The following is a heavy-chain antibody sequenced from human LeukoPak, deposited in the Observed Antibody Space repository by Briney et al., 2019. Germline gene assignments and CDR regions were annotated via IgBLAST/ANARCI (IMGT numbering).Heavy chain of an antibody. D-gene: IGHD1-14*01. CDR2: ISYDGSNN. CDR3: ARDSEGVQFFDY. J-gene: IGHJ4*02. CDR1: GFTFSSYA. V-gene: IGHV3-30*04. Sequence: PGGSLRLSCAASGFTFSSYAMHWVRQAPGKGLEWVAIISYDGSNNYYADSMKGRFTISRDNSKNTLYLQMNSLRPEDTAVYYCARDSEGVQFFDYWGQGTLVTVSS.